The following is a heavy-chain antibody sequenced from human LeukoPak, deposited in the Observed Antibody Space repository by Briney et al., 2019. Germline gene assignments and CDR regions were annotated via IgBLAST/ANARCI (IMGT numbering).Heavy chain of an antibody. J-gene: IGHJ5*02. CDR1: GFTFSSYA. V-gene: IGHV4-34*01. Sequence: GSLRLSCAASGFTFSSYAMSWIRQPPGKGLEWIGEINHSGSTNYNPSLKSRVTISVDTSKNQFSLKLSSVTAADTAVYYCARVPIYCSSTSCYPGAVAGPWGQGTLVTVSS. CDR3: ARVPIYCSSTSCYPGAVAGP. CDR2: INHSGST. D-gene: IGHD2-2*01.